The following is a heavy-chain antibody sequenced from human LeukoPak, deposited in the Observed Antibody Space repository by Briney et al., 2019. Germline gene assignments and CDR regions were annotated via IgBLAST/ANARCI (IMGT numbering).Heavy chain of an antibody. CDR2: IHHSGST. D-gene: IGHD5-12*01. J-gene: IGHJ3*02. CDR1: GYSISSGYY. Sequence: SETLSLTCTVSGYSISSGYYWGWIRQPPGKGLEWIGSIHHSGSTYYNPSLKSRVTISVDTSKNQFSLKLSSVTAADTAVYYCARQGVVATIIVLAGAFDIWGQGTVVTVSS. V-gene: IGHV4-38-2*02. CDR3: ARQGVVATIIVLAGAFDI.